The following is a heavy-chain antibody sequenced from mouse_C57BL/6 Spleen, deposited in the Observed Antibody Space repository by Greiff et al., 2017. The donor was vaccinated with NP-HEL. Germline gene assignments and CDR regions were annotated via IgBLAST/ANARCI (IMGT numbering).Heavy chain of an antibody. J-gene: IGHJ3*01. CDR1: GFSLTSYG. V-gene: IGHV2-9*01. CDR3: AKHSSGYPFAY. Sequence: VKLMESGPGLVAPSQSLSITCTVSGFSLTSYGVDWVRQPPGKGLEWLGVIWGGGSTNYNSALMSRLSISKDNSKSQVFLKMNSLQTDDTVMYYCAKHSSGYPFAYWGQGTLVTVSA. CDR2: IWGGGST. D-gene: IGHD2-2*01.